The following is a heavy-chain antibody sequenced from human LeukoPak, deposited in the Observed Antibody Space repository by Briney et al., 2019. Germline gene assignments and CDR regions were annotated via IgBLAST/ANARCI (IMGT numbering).Heavy chain of an antibody. V-gene: IGHV3-74*01. Sequence: PGGSLRLSCAASGFTFSNAWMSWVRQAPGKGLVWVSRINSDGSTTNHADSVKGRFTISRDNAKNTLYLQMNSLRAEDTAVYYCARILYGSSGPYDYWGQGTLVTVSS. CDR3: ARILYGSSGPYDY. J-gene: IGHJ4*02. CDR2: INSDGSTT. CDR1: GFTFSNAW. D-gene: IGHD3-22*01.